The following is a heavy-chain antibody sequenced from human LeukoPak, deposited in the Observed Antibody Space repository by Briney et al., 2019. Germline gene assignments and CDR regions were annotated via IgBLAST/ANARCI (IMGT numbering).Heavy chain of an antibody. J-gene: IGHJ6*04. D-gene: IGHD3-10*02. V-gene: IGHV3-23*01. Sequence: GGSLRLSCAASGFTFSSYGMSWVRQAPGKGLEWVSVIDSGGSTYYADSVKGRFTISRDNAKNSLYLQMNSLRAEDTAVYYCAELGITMIGGVWGKGTTVTISS. CDR3: AELGITMIGGV. CDR1: GFTFSSYG. CDR2: IDSGGST.